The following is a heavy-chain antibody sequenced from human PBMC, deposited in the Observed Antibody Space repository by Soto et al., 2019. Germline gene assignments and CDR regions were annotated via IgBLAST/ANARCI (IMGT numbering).Heavy chain of an antibody. D-gene: IGHD6-6*01. V-gene: IGHV4-4*02. J-gene: IGHJ5*02. CDR1: SGSISSSNW. CDR2: IYHSGST. Sequence: SETLSLTCAVSSGSISSSNWWSWVRQPPGKGLEWIGEIYHSGSTNYNPSLKSRVTISVDKSKNQFSLKLSSVTAADTAVYYCARDVSGSSSDDLNNWFDPWGQGTLVTVSS. CDR3: ARDVSGSSSDDLNNWFDP.